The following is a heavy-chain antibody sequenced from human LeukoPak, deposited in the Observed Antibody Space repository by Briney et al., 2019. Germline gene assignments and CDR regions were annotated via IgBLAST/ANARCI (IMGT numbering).Heavy chain of an antibody. CDR2: IYHSGST. D-gene: IGHD6-13*01. CDR3: ARAAGTLDY. CDR1: GYSISSGYY. V-gene: IGHV4-38-2*02. J-gene: IGHJ4*02. Sequence: SETLSLTCIVSGYSISSGYYWGWIRQPPGKGLEWIGSIYHSGSTYYNPSLKSRVTISVDKSKNQFSLKLSSVTAADTAVYYCARAAGTLDYWGQGTLVTVSS.